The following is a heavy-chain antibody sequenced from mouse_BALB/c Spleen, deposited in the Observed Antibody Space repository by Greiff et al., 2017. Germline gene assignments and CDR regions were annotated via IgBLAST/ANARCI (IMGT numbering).Heavy chain of an antibody. D-gene: IGHD2-4*01. CDR3: ANFYYDYDGDLDY. V-gene: IGHV5-9-4*01. Sequence: EVMLVESGGGLVKPGGSLKLSCAASGFTFSSYAMSWVRQSPEKRLEWVAEISSGGSYTYYPDTVTGRFTISRDNAKNTLYLEMSSLRSEDTAMYYCANFYYDYDGDLDYWGQGTSVTVSS. J-gene: IGHJ4*01. CDR1: GFTFSSYA. CDR2: ISSGGSYT.